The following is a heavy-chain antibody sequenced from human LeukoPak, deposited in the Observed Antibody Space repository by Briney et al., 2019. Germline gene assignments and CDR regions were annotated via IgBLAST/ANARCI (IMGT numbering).Heavy chain of an antibody. J-gene: IGHJ4*02. V-gene: IGHV4-34*01. Sequence: SETLSLTCAVYGGSFSGYYWSWIRQPPGKGLEWIGEINHSGSTNYNPSLKSRVTISVDTSKNQFSLKLSSVTAADTAVYYCARAGPFRAYSGYDFSLRQNWGLFDYWGQGTLVTVSS. CDR2: INHSGST. D-gene: IGHD5-12*01. CDR1: GGSFSGYY. CDR3: ARAGPFRAYSGYDFSLRQNWGLFDY.